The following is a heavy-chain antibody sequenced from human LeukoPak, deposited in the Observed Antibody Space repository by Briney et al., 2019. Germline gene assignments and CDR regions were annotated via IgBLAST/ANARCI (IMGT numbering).Heavy chain of an antibody. J-gene: IGHJ4*02. V-gene: IGHV3-21*01. Sequence: AGGSLRLSCAASGFTFSSYGMNWVRQAPGKGLEWVSSISSRSGYIYHADSVKGRFTISRDNSKNTLYLQMNSLRAEDTAVYYCGRDWHGWAGGYCFDYWGQGTRVTVSS. CDR2: ISSRSGYI. CDR1: GFTFSSYG. CDR3: GRDWHGWAGGYCFDY. D-gene: IGHD2-2*03.